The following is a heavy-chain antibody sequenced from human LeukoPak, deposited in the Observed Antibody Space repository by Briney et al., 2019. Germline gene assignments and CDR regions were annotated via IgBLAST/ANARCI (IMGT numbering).Heavy chain of an antibody. CDR2: ISSNGGST. CDR3: ARAQTYYGSGSYLY. Sequence: GGSLRLSCAASGFTFSSYAMHWVRQAPGKGLECVSGISSNGGSTYYANSVKGRFTISRDNSKNTLYLQMGSLRADDMAVYYCARAQTYYGSGSYLYWGQGTLVTVSS. J-gene: IGHJ4*02. CDR1: GFTFSSYA. D-gene: IGHD3-10*01. V-gene: IGHV3-64*01.